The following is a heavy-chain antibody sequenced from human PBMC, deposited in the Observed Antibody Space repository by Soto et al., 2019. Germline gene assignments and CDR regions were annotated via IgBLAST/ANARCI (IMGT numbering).Heavy chain of an antibody. V-gene: IGHV1-69*02. D-gene: IGHD2-2*01. J-gene: IGHJ4*02. CDR1: GGTFSRNT. CDR2: IIPTLGIA. Sequence: QVQLVQSGAEVKNPGSSVKVSCKTSGGTFSRNTISWVRQAPGQGLEWMGRIIPTLGIANYAQKFQGRVTITADKSTSTAYMELSSLRSEDTAVYYCARGGYCSSTTCYQPFDSWGQGTLVTVSS. CDR3: ARGGYCSSTTCYQPFDS.